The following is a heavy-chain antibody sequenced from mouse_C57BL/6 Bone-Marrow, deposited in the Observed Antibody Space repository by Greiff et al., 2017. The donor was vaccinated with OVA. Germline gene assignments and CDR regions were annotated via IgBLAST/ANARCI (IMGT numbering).Heavy chain of an antibody. CDR1: GYAFSSYW. D-gene: IGHD1-1*01. CDR3: ARMYGSSYYFDV. CDR2: IYPGDGDT. J-gene: IGHJ1*03. Sequence: VQLQQSGAELVKPGASVKISCKASGYAFSSYWMNWVKQRPGKGLEWIGQIYPGDGDTNYNGKFKGKATLAADKSSSTAYMQLSSLTSENSAVDFCARMYGSSYYFDVWGTGTTVTVSS. V-gene: IGHV1-80*01.